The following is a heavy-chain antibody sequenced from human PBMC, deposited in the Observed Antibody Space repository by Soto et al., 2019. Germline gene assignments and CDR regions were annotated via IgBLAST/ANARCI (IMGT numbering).Heavy chain of an antibody. J-gene: IGHJ4*02. D-gene: IGHD6-19*01. CDR2: INAGNGNT. CDR1: GYTFTSYA. CDR3: ARGWIAVAGPLEASYYFDY. Sequence: ASGKVCCKASGYTFTSYAMHWVRQSAGQRLEWMGWINAGNGNTKYSQKFQGRVTITRDTSASTAYMELSSLRSEDTAVYYCARGWIAVAGPLEASYYFDYWGQGTLVTVSS. V-gene: IGHV1-3*01.